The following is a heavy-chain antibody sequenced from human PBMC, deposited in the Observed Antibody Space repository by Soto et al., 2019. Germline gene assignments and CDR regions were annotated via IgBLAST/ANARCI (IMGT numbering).Heavy chain of an antibody. CDR3: ARDPATVSDFWSGYLDY. V-gene: IGHV1-46*03. J-gene: IGHJ4*02. D-gene: IGHD3-3*01. CDR1: GYTFTSYY. Sequence: ASVKVSCKASGYTFTSYYMHWVRQAPGQGLEWMGIINPNGGSTSYAQKFQGRVTMTRDTSTSTVYMELSSLRSEDTAVYYCARDPATVSDFWSGYLDYWGQGTLVTVS. CDR2: INPNGGST.